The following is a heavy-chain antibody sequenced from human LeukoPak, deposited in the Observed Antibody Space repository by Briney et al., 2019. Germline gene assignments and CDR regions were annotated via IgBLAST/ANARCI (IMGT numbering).Heavy chain of an antibody. D-gene: IGHD1-26*01. V-gene: IGHV1-69*04. J-gene: IGHJ4*02. Sequence: ASVKVSCKASGGTFSSYAISWVRQVPGQGLEWMGRIIPILGIANYAQKFQGRVTITADKSTSTAYMELSSLRSEDTAVYYCARDLGGSYYVDYFDYWGQGTLVTVSS. CDR1: GGTFSSYA. CDR2: IIPILGIA. CDR3: ARDLGGSYYVDYFDY.